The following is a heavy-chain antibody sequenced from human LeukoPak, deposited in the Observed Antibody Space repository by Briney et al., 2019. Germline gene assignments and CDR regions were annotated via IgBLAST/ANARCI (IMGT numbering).Heavy chain of an antibody. CDR3: ARGGLYYYDSSGYFDY. J-gene: IGHJ4*02. V-gene: IGHV3-33*01. CDR1: GFTFSSYG. D-gene: IGHD3-22*01. Sequence: GGSLRLSCAASGFTFSSYGMHWVRQAPGKGLEWVAVIWYDGSNKYYADSVKGRFTISRDNSKNTLYLQMNSLRAEDTAVYYCARGGLYYYDSSGYFDYWGQGTLVTVSS. CDR2: IWYDGSNK.